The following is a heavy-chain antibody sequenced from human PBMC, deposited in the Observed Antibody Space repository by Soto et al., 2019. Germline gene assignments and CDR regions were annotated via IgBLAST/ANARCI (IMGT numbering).Heavy chain of an antibody. CDR3: ARDWTPVYSSSQRGWFDP. Sequence: QVQLVQSGAEVKKPGASVKVSCKASGYTFTSYYMHWVRQAPGQGLEWMGIINPSGGSTSYAQKFQGRVTMTRDTSTSTVYMELSSLRSEDTAVYYCARDWTPVYSSSQRGWFDPWGQGTLVTVSS. J-gene: IGHJ5*02. V-gene: IGHV1-46*01. CDR1: GYTFTSYY. D-gene: IGHD6-6*01. CDR2: INPSGGST.